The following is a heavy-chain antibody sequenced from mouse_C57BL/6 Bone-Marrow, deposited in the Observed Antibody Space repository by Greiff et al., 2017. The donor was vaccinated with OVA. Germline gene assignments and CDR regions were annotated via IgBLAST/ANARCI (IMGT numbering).Heavy chain of an antibody. V-gene: IGHV1-39*01. J-gene: IGHJ4*01. CDR2: INPNYGTT. D-gene: IGHD1-1*01. Sequence: EVQLQESGPELVKPGASVKMSCKASGYSFTDYNMNWVKQSTGKSLEWIGVINPNYGTTSYNQKFKGKATLTVDQSSSTAYMQLNSLTSEDSAFYYCARTLITTVTPGAMDYWGQGTSVTVSS. CDR3: ARTLITTVTPGAMDY. CDR1: GYSFTDYN.